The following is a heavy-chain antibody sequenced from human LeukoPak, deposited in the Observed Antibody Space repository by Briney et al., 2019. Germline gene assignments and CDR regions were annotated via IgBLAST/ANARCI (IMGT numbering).Heavy chain of an antibody. CDR3: ASSYGYCSSTSCYSGVGSYYYGMDV. CDR1: GFTFSSYA. Sequence: PGGSLRLSCAASGFTFSSYAMSWVRQAPGKGLEWVSAISGSGGSTYYADSVKGRFTISRDNSKNTLYLQMNSLRAEDTAVYYCASSYGYCSSTSCYSGVGSYYYGMDVWGQGTTVTVSS. J-gene: IGHJ6*02. V-gene: IGHV3-23*01. D-gene: IGHD2-2*01. CDR2: ISGSGGST.